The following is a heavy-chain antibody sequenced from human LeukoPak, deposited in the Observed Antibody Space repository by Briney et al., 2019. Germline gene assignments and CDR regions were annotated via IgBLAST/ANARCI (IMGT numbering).Heavy chain of an antibody. CDR1: GGSISSSSYY. CDR3: ARDGDIAARPGYFDY. D-gene: IGHD6-6*01. CDR2: IYYRGTT. V-gene: IGHV4-39*07. Sequence: SETLSLTCTVSGGSISSSSYYWGWIRQPPGKGLEWIGSIYYRGTTYYNPSLKSRVTISVDTSKTQFSLKLSSVTAADTAVYYCARDGDIAARPGYFDYWGQGTLVTVPS. J-gene: IGHJ4*02.